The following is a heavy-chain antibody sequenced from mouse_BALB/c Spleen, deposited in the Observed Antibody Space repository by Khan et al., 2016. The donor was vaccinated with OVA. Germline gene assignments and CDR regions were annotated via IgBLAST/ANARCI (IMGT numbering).Heavy chain of an antibody. V-gene: IGHV9-3-1*01. CDR1: GYTFTNYG. CDR3: ARILSVFFDY. Sequence: QIQLVQSGPEVKKPGETVKISCKASGYTFTNYGMNWMKQAPGKGLKWMGWINTHTGESTYADDFKGRFAFSLETSANTAYLHINNLKNEDTATYFCARILSVFFDYWDQGTTLTVSS. CDR2: INTHTGES. J-gene: IGHJ2*01. D-gene: IGHD6-2*01.